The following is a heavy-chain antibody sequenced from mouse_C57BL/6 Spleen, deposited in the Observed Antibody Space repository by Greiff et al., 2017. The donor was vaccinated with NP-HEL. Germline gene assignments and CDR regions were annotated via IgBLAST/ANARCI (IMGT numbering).Heavy chain of an antibody. CDR2: ISYDGSN. Sequence: ESGPGLVKPSQSLSLTCSVTGYSITSGYYWNWIRQFPGNKLEWMGYISYDGSNNYNPSLKNRISITRDTSKNQFFLKLNSVTTEDTATYYCASRAYFDYWGQGTTLTVSS. CDR3: ASRAYFDY. J-gene: IGHJ2*01. CDR1: GYSITSGYY. V-gene: IGHV3-6*01.